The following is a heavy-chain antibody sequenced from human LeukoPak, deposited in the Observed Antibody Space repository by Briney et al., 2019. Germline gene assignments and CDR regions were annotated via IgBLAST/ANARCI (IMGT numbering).Heavy chain of an antibody. CDR3: AKDRLARSSTSCYTYWFDP. CDR1: GFTFSSYG. Sequence: PGGSLRLSCAASGFTFSSYGMHWVRQAPGKGLEWVAVISYDGSNKYYADSVKGRFTISRDNSKNTLYLQMNSLRAEDTAVYYCAKDRLARSSTSCYTYWFDPWGQGTLVTVSS. J-gene: IGHJ5*02. D-gene: IGHD2-2*02. V-gene: IGHV3-30*18. CDR2: ISYDGSNK.